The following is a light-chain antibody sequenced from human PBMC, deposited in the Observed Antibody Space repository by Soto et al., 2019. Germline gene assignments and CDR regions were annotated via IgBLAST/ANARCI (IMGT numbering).Light chain of an antibody. CDR1: SSNLGGNS. CDR2: DDN. V-gene: IGLV1-51*01. J-gene: IGLJ1*01. CDR3: GSWDSSLSAYV. Sequence: QSVMTQPPSVSAAPGQKVTISCSGSSSNLGGNSVSWYQQLPGTAPKLLIYDDNKRPSGIPDRFSGSKSGTSATLGITGFQTGDEAEYYCGSWDSSLSAYVFGTGTKVTIL.